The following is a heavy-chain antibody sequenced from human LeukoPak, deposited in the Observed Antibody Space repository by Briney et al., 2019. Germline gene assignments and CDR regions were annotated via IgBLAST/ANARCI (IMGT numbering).Heavy chain of an antibody. Sequence: SETLSLTCTVSGGSVSSGGYYWSWIRQPPGKGLEWIGYIYHSGSTYYNPSLKSRVTISVDRSKNQFSLKLSSVTAADTAVYYCARDGNTAGYGNDYWGQGTLVTVSP. CDR3: ARDGNTAGYGNDY. D-gene: IGHD5-18*01. CDR2: IYHSGST. CDR1: GGSVSSGGYY. J-gene: IGHJ4*02. V-gene: IGHV4-30-2*01.